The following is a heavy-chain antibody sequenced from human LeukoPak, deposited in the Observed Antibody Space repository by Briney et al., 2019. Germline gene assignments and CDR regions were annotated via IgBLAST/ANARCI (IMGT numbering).Heavy chain of an antibody. CDR3: AKGSGYGQYYFDS. D-gene: IGHD5-18*01. J-gene: IGHJ4*02. Sequence: PGGSLRLSCAASGFTFNRYAMTWVRQAPGKGLDWVSAISGSGRSTYYADSVKGRFTISRDDSQDTLFLQMHSLRVEDTAVYYCAKGSGYGQYYFDSWGQGILVTVSS. V-gene: IGHV3-23*01. CDR1: GFTFNRYA. CDR2: ISGSGRST.